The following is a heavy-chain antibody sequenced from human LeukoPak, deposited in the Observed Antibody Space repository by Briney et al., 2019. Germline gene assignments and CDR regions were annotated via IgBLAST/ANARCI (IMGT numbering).Heavy chain of an antibody. CDR2: IYHSGST. V-gene: IGHV4-4*02. Sequence: SETLSLTCAVSGGSISSSNWWSWVRQPPGKGPEWIGEIYHSGSTNYNPSLKSRVTISVDKSKNQFSLKLSSVTAADTAVYYCARGRDSSSWYSPGDYWGQGTLVTVSS. D-gene: IGHD6-13*01. J-gene: IGHJ4*02. CDR1: GGSISSSNW. CDR3: ARGRDSSSWYSPGDY.